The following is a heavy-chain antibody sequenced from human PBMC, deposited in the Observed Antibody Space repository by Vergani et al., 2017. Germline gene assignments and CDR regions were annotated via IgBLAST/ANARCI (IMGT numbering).Heavy chain of an antibody. V-gene: IGHV4-34*01. J-gene: IGHJ6*03. CDR3: ARGANDYSNPNRGFYYYYYMDV. CDR1: GGSFSGYY. Sequence: QVQLQQWGAGLLKPSETLSLTCAVYGGSFSGYYWSWIRQPPGKGLEWIGEINHSGSTNYNPSLKSRVTISVDTSKNQFSLKLSSVTAADTAVYYCARGANDYSNPNRGFYYYYYMDVWGKGP. D-gene: IGHD4-11*01. CDR2: INHSGST.